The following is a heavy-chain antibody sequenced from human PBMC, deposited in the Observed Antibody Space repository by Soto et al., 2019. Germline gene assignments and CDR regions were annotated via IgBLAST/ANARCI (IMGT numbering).Heavy chain of an antibody. CDR2: ISAYNGNT. J-gene: IGHJ4*02. D-gene: IGHD2-2*01. CDR1: GYTFTSYG. Sequence: ASVKVSCKASGYTFTSYGISWVRQAPGQGLEWMGWISAYNGNTNYAQKLQGRVTMTTDTSTSTAYMELRSLRSDDTAVYYCARDWDIVVVPAAYHFDYWGQGTLVTVSS. CDR3: ARDWDIVVVPAAYHFDY. V-gene: IGHV1-18*01.